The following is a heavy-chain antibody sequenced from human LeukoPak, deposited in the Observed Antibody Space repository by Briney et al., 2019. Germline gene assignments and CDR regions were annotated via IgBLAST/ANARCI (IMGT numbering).Heavy chain of an antibody. J-gene: IGHJ4*02. CDR1: NASIATSSYY. CDR2: IYYSGTT. Sequence: PSETLSLTCTVSNASIATSSYYWGWIRQPPGKGLKGIGNIYYSGTTNYNPSLKGRVAFFLDTSKNQFSLKLTSVTAADTAVYYCARRQRYPYYFNSWGQGTLVTVSS. CDR3: ARRQRYPYYFNS. D-gene: IGHD2-2*01. V-gene: IGHV4-39*01.